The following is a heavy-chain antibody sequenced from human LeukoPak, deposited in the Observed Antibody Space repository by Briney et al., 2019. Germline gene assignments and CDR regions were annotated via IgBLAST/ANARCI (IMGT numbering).Heavy chain of an antibody. CDR1: GFTFSGSA. D-gene: IGHD3-10*01. J-gene: IGHJ4*02. CDR2: IRSKTNSYAT. CDR3: ARDSYVSGSDYSTFDY. V-gene: IGHV3-73*01. Sequence: GGSLRLSCAASGFTFSGSAMHWVRQASGKGLEWVGRIRSKTNSYATSYAASVKGRFALSRDDSKNTAYLQMNSLRAEDTAVYYCARDSYVSGSDYSTFDYWGQGTLVTVSS.